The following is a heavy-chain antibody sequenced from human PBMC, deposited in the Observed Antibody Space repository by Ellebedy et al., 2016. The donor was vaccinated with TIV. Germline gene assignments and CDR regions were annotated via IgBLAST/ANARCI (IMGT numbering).Heavy chain of an antibody. V-gene: IGHV3-23*01. J-gene: IGHJ4*02. CDR2: MSGSGHRT. Sequence: GESLKISCATSGFTFSSYAMYWVRQAPGKGLEWVSVMSGSGHRTYYADSVKGRFTISRDNSKNTLYLLMNSLRAGDTALYFCAKDPSDYWGCFDYWGQGTLVTVSS. CDR1: GFTFSSYA. D-gene: IGHD7-27*01. CDR3: AKDPSDYWGCFDY.